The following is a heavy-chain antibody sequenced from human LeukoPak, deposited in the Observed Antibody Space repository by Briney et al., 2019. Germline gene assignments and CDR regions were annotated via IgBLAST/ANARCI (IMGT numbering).Heavy chain of an antibody. CDR3: ARDRSSGWYGNYYYYGMDV. CDR1: GYTFTSYG. Sequence: GASVKVSCKASGYTFTSYGISWVRLAPGQGLEWMGWISAYNGNTNYAQKLQGRVTMTTDTSTSTAYMELRSLKSDDTAVYYCARDRSSGWYGNYYYYGMDVWAKGPRSPSP. D-gene: IGHD6-19*01. J-gene: IGHJ6*02. V-gene: IGHV1-18*01. CDR2: ISAYNGNT.